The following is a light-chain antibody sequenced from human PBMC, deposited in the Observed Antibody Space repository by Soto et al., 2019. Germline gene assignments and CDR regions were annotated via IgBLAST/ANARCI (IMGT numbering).Light chain of an antibody. CDR1: QTISRW. CDR3: QHYGGMWT. CDR2: DAS. J-gene: IGKJ1*01. V-gene: IGKV1-5*01. Sequence: DIQRTQSPSTLSASAGDRVTITCRASQTISRWLAWYQHKPGKAPKVLIYDASSLESGVPSRFSGSGSGTEFILTIRSLKPDDFASDCCQHYGGMWTFGQGTKLDIK.